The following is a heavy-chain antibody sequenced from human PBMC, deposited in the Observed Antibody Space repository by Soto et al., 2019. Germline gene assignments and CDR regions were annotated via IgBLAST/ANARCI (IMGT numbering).Heavy chain of an antibody. D-gene: IGHD3-3*01. J-gene: IGHJ4*02. CDR3: ARANQKYYDFWSGPFDY. CDR2: ISSSSSYI. Sequence: GGSLRLSCVASGFTFSNYWMHWVRQAPGKGLEWVSSISSSSSYIYYADSVKGRFTISRDNAKNSLYLQMNSLRAEDTAVYYCARANQKYYDFWSGPFDYWGQGTLVTVSS. V-gene: IGHV3-21*01. CDR1: GFTFSNYW.